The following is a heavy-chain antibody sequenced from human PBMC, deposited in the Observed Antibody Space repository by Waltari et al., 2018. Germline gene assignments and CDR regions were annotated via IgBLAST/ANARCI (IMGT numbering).Heavy chain of an antibody. D-gene: IGHD3-16*02. J-gene: IGHJ5*02. CDR3: ARDRDYIWGSYRQPYNWFDP. CDR2: INPIFGTA. V-gene: IGHV1-69*08. Sequence: QVQLVQSGAEVKKPGSSVKVSCKASGGTFSSYAISWVRQAPGQGLEWMGRINPIFGTANYAKKFQGRVTITADKSTSTAYMELSSLRSEDTAVYYCARDRDYIWGSYRQPYNWFDPWGQGTLVTVSS. CDR1: GGTFSSYA.